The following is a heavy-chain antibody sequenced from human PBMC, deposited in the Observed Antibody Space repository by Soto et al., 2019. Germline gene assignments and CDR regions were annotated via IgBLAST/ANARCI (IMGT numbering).Heavy chain of an antibody. CDR2: ISGSGGST. CDR1: GFTFSTYG. V-gene: IGHV3-23*01. Sequence: GGSLRLSCAASGFTFSTYGMHWVRQAPGKGLEWVAVISGSGGSTYYADSVKGRFTISRDNSKNTLYLQMNSLRAEDTAVYYCAKEPRSEAAFDIWGQGTMVTVSS. CDR3: AKEPRSEAAFDI. J-gene: IGHJ3*02.